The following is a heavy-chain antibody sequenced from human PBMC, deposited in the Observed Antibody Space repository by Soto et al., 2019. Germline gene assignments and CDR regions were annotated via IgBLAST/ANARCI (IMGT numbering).Heavy chain of an antibody. Sequence: GASVKVSCKASGYTFTTYGISWVRQAPGQGLEWMGWISAYNDNTNYAQNLQGRVTMTTDTSTSTAYMELRSLRSDDTAVYYCAREYCSGGSRYGPDYWGQGTMVTVSS. J-gene: IGHJ4*02. V-gene: IGHV1-18*01. D-gene: IGHD2-15*01. CDR2: ISAYNDNT. CDR3: AREYCSGGSRYGPDY. CDR1: GYTFTTYG.